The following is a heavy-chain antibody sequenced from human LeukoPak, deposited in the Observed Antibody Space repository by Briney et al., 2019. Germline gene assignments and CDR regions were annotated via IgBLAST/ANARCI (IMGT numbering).Heavy chain of an antibody. D-gene: IGHD5-18*01. V-gene: IGHV4-34*01. CDR1: GGSFSGYY. J-gene: IGHJ6*03. CDR2: INHSGST. CDR3: ARRPGDTATHYYYYYYMDV. Sequence: PSETLSLTCAVYGGSFSGYYWSWIRQPPGKGLEWIGEINHSGSTNYNPSLKSRVTISVDTSKNQFSLKLSSVTAADTAVYYCARRPGDTATHYYYYYYMDVWGKGTTVTISS.